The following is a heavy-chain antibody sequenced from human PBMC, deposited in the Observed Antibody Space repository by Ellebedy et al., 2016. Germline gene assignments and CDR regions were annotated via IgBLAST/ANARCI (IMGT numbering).Heavy chain of an antibody. D-gene: IGHD5-24*01. Sequence: SETLSLXCAVYGGSFSGYYWSWIRQPPGKGLEWIGEINHSGSTNYNPSLKSRVTISVDTSKNQFSLKLSSVTAADTAVYYCARRRRDGYNYGGAFDIWGQGTMVTVSS. V-gene: IGHV4-34*01. CDR2: INHSGST. CDR1: GGSFSGYY. CDR3: ARRRRDGYNYGGAFDI. J-gene: IGHJ3*02.